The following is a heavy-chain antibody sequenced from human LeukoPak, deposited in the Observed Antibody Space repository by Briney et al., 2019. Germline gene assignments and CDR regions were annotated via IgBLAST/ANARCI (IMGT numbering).Heavy chain of an antibody. Sequence: PGGSLRLSCAASGFTFSSYAMSWVRQAPGKGLEWVSAISASGGSTYYADSVKGRFTISRDNAKNSLYLQMNSLRAEDTAVYFCARMWGSSWSYFDYWGQGTLDTVSS. V-gene: IGHV3-23*01. CDR2: ISASGGST. D-gene: IGHD6-13*01. CDR1: GFTFSSYA. CDR3: ARMWGSSWSYFDY. J-gene: IGHJ4*02.